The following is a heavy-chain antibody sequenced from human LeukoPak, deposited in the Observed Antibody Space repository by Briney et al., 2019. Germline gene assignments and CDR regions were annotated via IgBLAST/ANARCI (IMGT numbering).Heavy chain of an antibody. CDR1: GGSISRYY. CDR2: ISYTGST. J-gene: IGHJ6*03. D-gene: IGHD1-1*01. V-gene: IGHV4-59*01. Sequence: ASETLSLTCTVSGGSISRYYWSWIRQHPGNGLEWIGYISYTGSTTYNSSLKSRVTISLDTSQNQFSLKLSSVTAADTAVYYCARTSERYYYMDVWGKGTTVTVSS. CDR3: ARTSERYYYMDV.